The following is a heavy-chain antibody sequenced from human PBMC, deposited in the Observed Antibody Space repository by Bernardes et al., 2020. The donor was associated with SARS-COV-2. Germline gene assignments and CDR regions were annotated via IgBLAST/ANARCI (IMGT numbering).Heavy chain of an antibody. Sequence: ASLKVSCKASGYTFTGYYMHWVRQAPGQGLEWMGWINPNSGGTNYAQKFQGRVTMTRDTSISTAYMELSRLRSDDTAVYYCARYSNYVYYYGMDVWGQGTTVTVSS. D-gene: IGHD4-4*01. V-gene: IGHV1-2*02. CDR3: ARYSNYVYYYGMDV. J-gene: IGHJ6*02. CDR2: INPNSGGT. CDR1: GYTFTGYY.